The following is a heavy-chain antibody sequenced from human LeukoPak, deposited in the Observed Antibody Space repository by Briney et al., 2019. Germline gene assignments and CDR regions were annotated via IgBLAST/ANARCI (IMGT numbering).Heavy chain of an antibody. CDR2: IHRSGSP. J-gene: IGHJ4*02. CDR1: LDSTTSNF. Sequence: SETLSLTCTVSLDSTTSNFWSWVRQPPGKGLEWIGEIHRSGSPNYNPSLQSRVTIPIDRSRSQIALELSSVTAADTAVYYCAREILGGFNPGAYWGQGTLVTVSS. D-gene: IGHD1-14*01. CDR3: AREILGGFNPGAY. V-gene: IGHV4-4*02.